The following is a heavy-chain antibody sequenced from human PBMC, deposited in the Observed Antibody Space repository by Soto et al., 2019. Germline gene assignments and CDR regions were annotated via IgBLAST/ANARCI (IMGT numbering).Heavy chain of an antibody. CDR2: IYHSGST. Sequence: QEPLQETGPGLVKPSGTLSLTCAVSGGSISSSNWWSWVRHHPGKGLEWIGKIYHSGSTNYNTSLKRRVTKSVDKSKNQFSLKLSSVSAADTAVYYCAREVTNWFDPLGQGTLVNVSS. V-gene: IGHV4-4*02. CDR1: GGSISSSNW. CDR3: AREVTNWFDP. D-gene: IGHD5-18*01. J-gene: IGHJ5*02.